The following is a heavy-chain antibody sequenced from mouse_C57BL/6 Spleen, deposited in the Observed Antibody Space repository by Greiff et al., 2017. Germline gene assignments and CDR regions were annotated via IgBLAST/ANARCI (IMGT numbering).Heavy chain of an antibody. CDR1: GFTFSSYA. Sequence: EVKLVESGEGLVKPGGSLKLSCAASGFTFSSYAMSWVRQTPEKRLEWVAYISSGGDYIYYADTVKGRFTISRDNARNTLYLQMSSLKSEDTAMYYCTGGGTAPWFAYWGQGTLVTVSA. V-gene: IGHV5-9-1*02. J-gene: IGHJ3*01. CDR3: TGGGTAPWFAY. CDR2: ISSGGDYI. D-gene: IGHD3-3*01.